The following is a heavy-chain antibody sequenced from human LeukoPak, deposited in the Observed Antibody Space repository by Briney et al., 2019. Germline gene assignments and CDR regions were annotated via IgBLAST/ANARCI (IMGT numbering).Heavy chain of an antibody. CDR3: ARRVERGSGYDY. V-gene: IGHV5-51*01. J-gene: IGHJ4*02. CDR1: GYSFTNYW. Sequence: GESLKISCKGSGYSFTNYWIGWVRQMPGKGLEWMGTIYPGDSDTRYRPSFQGQVTISDEKSISTAHLQWSSLKASDTAIYYCARRVERGSGYDYWGEGTLVTVSS. CDR2: IYPGDSDT. D-gene: IGHD3-16*01.